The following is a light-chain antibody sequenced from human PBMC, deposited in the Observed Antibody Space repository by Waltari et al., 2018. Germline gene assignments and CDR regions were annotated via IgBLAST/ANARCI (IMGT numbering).Light chain of an antibody. J-gene: IGKJ1*01. Sequence: AIRVTQSPSSLSASTGDSVTITCRASQGIRTYLGWYQQKPGKAPKLLLYAVSTLQSGVPSRFSGSGSGTDFALHIQNLQSEDFATYFCQQYYAFPWTFGQGTRVEV. V-gene: IGKV1-8*01. CDR1: QGIRTY. CDR2: AVS. CDR3: QQYYAFPWT.